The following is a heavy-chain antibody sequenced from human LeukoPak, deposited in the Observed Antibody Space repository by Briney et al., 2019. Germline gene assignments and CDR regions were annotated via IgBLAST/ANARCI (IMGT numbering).Heavy chain of an antibody. D-gene: IGHD3-3*01. V-gene: IGHV4-4*07. CDR1: GGSISSYY. CDR2: VYSSGST. CDR3: ATPGLFPREWLLQLDY. J-gene: IGHJ4*02. Sequence: SETLSLTCTVSGGSISSYYWSWIRQPAGKGLECIGRVYSSGSTNYNPSLKSRVTMSIDTSKNQFSLKLTSVTAADTAVYYCATPGLFPREWLLQLDYWGQGTLVTVSS.